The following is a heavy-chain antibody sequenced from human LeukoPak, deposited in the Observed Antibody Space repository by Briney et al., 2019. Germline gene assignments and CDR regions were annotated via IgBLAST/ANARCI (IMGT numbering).Heavy chain of an antibody. V-gene: IGHV4-59*11. D-gene: IGHD3-10*01. CDR1: RGSISSHY. Sequence: SETLSLTCTVSRGSISSHYWSWIRQPPGKGLEWIGYISYSGRTNYNVTLKSRVTISVDTSKNQFSLKLSSLTASDTAVYYCARLGFNYYGANWFDPWGQGTQVTVSS. CDR3: ARLGFNYYGANWFDP. J-gene: IGHJ5*02. CDR2: ISYSGRT.